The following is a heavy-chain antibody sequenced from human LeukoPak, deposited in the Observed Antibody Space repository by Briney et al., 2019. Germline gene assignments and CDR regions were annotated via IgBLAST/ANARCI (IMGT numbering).Heavy chain of an antibody. J-gene: IGHJ3*02. V-gene: IGHV3-48*04. CDR2: ISSSSSTI. CDR3: ARMFGGGHDAFDI. Sequence: PGGSLRLSCAASGFTFSSYSMNWVRQAPGKGLEWVSYISSSSSTIYYADSVKGRFTISRDDAKNSLYLQMNSLRAEDTAVYYCARMFGGGHDAFDIWGQGTMVTVSS. CDR1: GFTFSSYS. D-gene: IGHD3-10*02.